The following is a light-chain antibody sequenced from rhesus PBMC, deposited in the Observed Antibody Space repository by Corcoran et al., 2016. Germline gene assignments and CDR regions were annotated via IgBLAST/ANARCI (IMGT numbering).Light chain of an antibody. J-gene: IGKJ1*01. Sequence: EIVVTQSPTSMAVSQGERVTISCTASSSVSTNYLHWYQQKPGFPPRLLVYRASSLASGFPARFSGSGSGTSYTLTISSMEAEDAANYDCQQGNSIPWTFGQGTKVEIK. CDR3: QQGNSIPWT. V-gene: IGKV3-35*01. CDR2: RAS. CDR1: SSVSTN.